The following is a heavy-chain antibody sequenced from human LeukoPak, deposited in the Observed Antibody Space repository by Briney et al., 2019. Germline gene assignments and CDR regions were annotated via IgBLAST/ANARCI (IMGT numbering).Heavy chain of an antibody. Sequence: GGSLRLSCAASGFSISSFWMIWVRQTPGKGLEWVASIKQDESQKFYVDSVKGRFTVSRDNANNLLYLQLNSLRAEDTAVYYCARESLFSPNWFDPWGQGTLVTVSS. V-gene: IGHV3-7*01. CDR3: ARESLFSPNWFDP. CDR1: GFSISSFW. CDR2: IKQDESQK. J-gene: IGHJ5*02. D-gene: IGHD3-10*02.